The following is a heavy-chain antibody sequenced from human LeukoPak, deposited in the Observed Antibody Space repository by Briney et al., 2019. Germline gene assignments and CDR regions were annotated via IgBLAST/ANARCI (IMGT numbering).Heavy chain of an antibody. CDR2: VYSGGST. CDR1: GFTVSSNY. V-gene: IGHV3-66*01. D-gene: IGHD1-26*01. CDR3: ATADSGSYYSGFDY. J-gene: IGHJ4*02. Sequence: GGSLRLSCAASGFTVSSNYMSWARQAPGKGLEWVSVVYSGGSTHYADSVKGRFTISRDNSKNTLYLHMNSLRAEDTAVYYCATADSGSYYSGFDYWGQGTLVTVSS.